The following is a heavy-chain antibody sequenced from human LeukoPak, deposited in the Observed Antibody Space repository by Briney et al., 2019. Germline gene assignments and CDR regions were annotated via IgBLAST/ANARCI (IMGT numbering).Heavy chain of an antibody. V-gene: IGHV3-74*01. CDR2: INPDGSST. CDR3: SMDHSGKSDY. Sequence: GGSLRLSCAASGFTFSNYWMHWVRQAPGKGLVWVSRINPDGSSTNYADSVEGRFTISRDNAKNTLYLQMHSLTAEDTAVYYCSMDHSGKSDYWGQGTLLTVSS. J-gene: IGHJ4*02. CDR1: GFTFSNYW. D-gene: IGHD4-23*01.